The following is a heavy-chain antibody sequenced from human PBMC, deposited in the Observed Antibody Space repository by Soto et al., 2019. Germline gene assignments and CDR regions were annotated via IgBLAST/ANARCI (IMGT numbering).Heavy chain of an antibody. CDR2: INAGNGNT. CDR3: ARVSLELTLGYYYYMDV. D-gene: IGHD1-7*01. Sequence: QVQLVQSGAEVKKPGASVKVSCKASGYTFTSYAMHWVRQAPGQRLEWMGWINAGNGNTKYSQKFQGRVTITRDTSASTAYMELSSLRSEDTAVYYCARVSLELTLGYYYYMDVWGKGTTVTVSS. J-gene: IGHJ6*03. V-gene: IGHV1-3*01. CDR1: GYTFTSYA.